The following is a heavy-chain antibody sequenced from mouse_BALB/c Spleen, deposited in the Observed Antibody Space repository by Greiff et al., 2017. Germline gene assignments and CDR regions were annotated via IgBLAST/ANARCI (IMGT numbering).Heavy chain of an antibody. CDR3: ASLTGAWFAY. Sequence: EVKLVESGGGLVQPGGSRKLSCAASGFTFSSFGMHWVRQAPEKGLEWVAYISSGSSTIYYADTVKGRFTISRDNPKNTLFLQMTSLRAEDTAMYYCASLTGAWFAYWGQGTLVTVSA. CDR1: GFTFSSFG. D-gene: IGHD4-1*01. CDR2: ISSGSSTI. V-gene: IGHV5-17*02. J-gene: IGHJ3*01.